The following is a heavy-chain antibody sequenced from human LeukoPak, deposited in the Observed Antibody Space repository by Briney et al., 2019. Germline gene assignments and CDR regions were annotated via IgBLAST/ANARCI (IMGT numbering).Heavy chain of an antibody. J-gene: IGHJ4*02. V-gene: IGHV3-53*01. CDR3: ARVSYYDSSGYYFLSYVGY. D-gene: IGHD3-22*01. CDR1: GFTVSSNY. Sequence: GGSLRLSCAASGFTVSSNYMSWVRRAPGKGLEWVSVIYSGGSTYYADSVRGRFTISRDNSKNTLYLQMNSLGAEDTAVYYCARVSYYDSSGYYFLSYVGYWGQGTLVTVSS. CDR2: IYSGGST.